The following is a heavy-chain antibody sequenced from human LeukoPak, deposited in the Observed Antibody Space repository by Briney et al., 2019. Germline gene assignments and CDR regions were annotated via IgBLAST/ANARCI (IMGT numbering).Heavy chain of an antibody. CDR2: IYYSGST. CDR1: RGSISSYY. J-gene: IGHJ4*02. CDR3: ARVRVSSGSHPWYFDY. V-gene: IGHV4-59*01. D-gene: IGHD3-22*01. Sequence: PSETLSLTCTVSRGSISSYYWCWIRQPPGQGLERIGYIYYSGSTDYNPSLKSRVNISVDTSKNQFSLKLSSVTAADTAVYFCARVRVSSGSHPWYFDYWGRGTLVSVSS.